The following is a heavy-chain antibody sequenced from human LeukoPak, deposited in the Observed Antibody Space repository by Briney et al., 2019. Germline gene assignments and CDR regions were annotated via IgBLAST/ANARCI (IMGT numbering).Heavy chain of an antibody. CDR1: GYSFTSYW. D-gene: IGHD1-14*01. CDR3: ATINPDSSLAIDY. Sequence: GESLKISCKGSGYSFTSYWIGWVRQMPGKGLEWMGIIYPGDSDTRYSPSFQGQVTISADKSISTAYLQWSSLKASDTAMYYCATINPDSSLAIDYWGQGTLVTVSS. V-gene: IGHV5-51*01. J-gene: IGHJ4*02. CDR2: IYPGDSDT.